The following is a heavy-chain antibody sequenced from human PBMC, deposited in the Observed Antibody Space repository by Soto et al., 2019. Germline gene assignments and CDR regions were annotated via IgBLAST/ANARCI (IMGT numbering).Heavy chain of an antibody. CDR3: VHQDWNNNNYYFDL. V-gene: IGHV2-5*02. Sequence: QITVKESGRELVKPSQTLTLTCAFSGYSLSTSGVGVGWVRQPPGKAPEWLALIYWDDDKRYRPSLKSRLSITMDTSKDHVVFTMTNMDPVDTAIYYCVHQDWNNNNYYFDLWGRGTLVTVSS. CDR2: IYWDDDK. D-gene: IGHD4-4*01. J-gene: IGHJ2*01. CDR1: GYSLSTSGVG.